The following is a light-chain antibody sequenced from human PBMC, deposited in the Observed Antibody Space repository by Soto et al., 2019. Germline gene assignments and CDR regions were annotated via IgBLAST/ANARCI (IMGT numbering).Light chain of an antibody. CDR2: GAS. J-gene: IGKJ4*01. CDR1: QRVNSK. Sequence: EVVRRQSPATLSVSLGERATLSYRGSQRVNSKLAWYQQKPGQAPRLLIYGASTRATGIPARFSGSGSGTEFTLTISSLQSEDFAVYYCQQYNNWPLTFGGGTKVNIK. CDR3: QQYNNWPLT. V-gene: IGKV3-15*01.